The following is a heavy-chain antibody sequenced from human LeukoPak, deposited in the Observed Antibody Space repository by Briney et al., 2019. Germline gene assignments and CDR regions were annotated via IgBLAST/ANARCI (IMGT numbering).Heavy chain of an antibody. CDR1: GGTFISYA. J-gene: IGHJ3*02. CDR3: ARGVYYYDSSGYHAFDI. CDR2: IIPIFGTA. D-gene: IGHD3-22*01. Sequence: SVKVYCKASGGTFISYAISWVRQAPGQGLEWMGGIIPIFGTANYAQKFQGRVTITADESTSTAYMELSSLRSEDTAVYYCARGVYYYDSSGYHAFDIWGQGTMVTVSS. V-gene: IGHV1-69*13.